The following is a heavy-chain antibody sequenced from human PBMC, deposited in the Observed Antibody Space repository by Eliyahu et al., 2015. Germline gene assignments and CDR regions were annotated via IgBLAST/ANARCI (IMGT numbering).Heavy chain of an antibody. Sequence: VQLVESGGGLVKPGGSLRLXCXASGFTFXAYYXSWIRQAPGKGLEWVSYISSSGSTIYYADSVKGRFTISRDNAKNSLYLQMNSLRAEDTAVYYCARDGGSGSYFDYWGQGTLVTVSS. CDR1: GFTFXAYY. CDR2: ISSSGSTI. J-gene: IGHJ4*02. D-gene: IGHD1-26*01. V-gene: IGHV3-11*01. CDR3: ARDGGSGSYFDY.